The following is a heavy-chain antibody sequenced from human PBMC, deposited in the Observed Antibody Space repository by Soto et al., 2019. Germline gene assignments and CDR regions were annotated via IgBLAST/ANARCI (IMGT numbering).Heavy chain of an antibody. V-gene: IGHV4-28*01. CDR2: IYYSGST. D-gene: IGHD6-13*01. Sequence: SETLSLTCAVSGYSISSSNWWGWIRQPPGKGLEWIGYIYYSGSTYYNPSLKSRVTMSVDTSKNQFSLKLSSVTAVDTAVYYCARTTYSSSRAGVHYWGQGTLVTVS. CDR1: GYSISSSNW. J-gene: IGHJ4*02. CDR3: ARTTYSSSRAGVHY.